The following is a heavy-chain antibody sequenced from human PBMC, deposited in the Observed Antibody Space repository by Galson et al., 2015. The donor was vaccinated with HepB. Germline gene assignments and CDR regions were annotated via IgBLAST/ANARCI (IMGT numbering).Heavy chain of an antibody. CDR1: GGTFSSYA. D-gene: IGHD3-22*01. Sequence: SVKVSCKASGGTFSSYAISWVRQAPGQGLEWMGGIIPIFGTANYAQKFQGRVTITADESTSTAYMELSSLRSEDTAVYYCARLGDYDRSSPIYFDYWGQGTLVTVSS. V-gene: IGHV1-69*13. J-gene: IGHJ4*02. CDR2: IIPIFGTA. CDR3: ARLGDYDRSSPIYFDY.